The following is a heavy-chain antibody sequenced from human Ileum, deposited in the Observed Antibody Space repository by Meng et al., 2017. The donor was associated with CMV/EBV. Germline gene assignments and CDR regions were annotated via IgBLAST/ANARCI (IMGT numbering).Heavy chain of an antibody. Sequence: QVTLRESGPTLVKSTETLTLTCTFSGFSLTSSGVGVGWIRQPPGKALEWLARIYVDDDKRYSPSLKSRLTISMDSSRKQVVLTMTNMDPLDTATYYCAHRPDYRNWFDTWGQGTLVTVSS. V-gene: IGHV2-5*02. J-gene: IGHJ5*02. D-gene: IGHD4/OR15-4a*01. CDR3: AHRPDYRNWFDT. CDR1: GFSLTSSGVG. CDR2: IYVDDDK.